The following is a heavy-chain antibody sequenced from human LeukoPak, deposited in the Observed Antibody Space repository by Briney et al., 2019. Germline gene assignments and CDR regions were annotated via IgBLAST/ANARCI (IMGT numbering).Heavy chain of an antibody. CDR1: GFTFSNYN. Sequence: GGSLRLSCAASGFTFSNYNMNWVRQAPGKGLEWVSTISSSRSSYIYYADSVKGRFTISRDNAKNSLYLQMNSLRAEDTAVYYCAKDLDYGMDVWGQGTTVTVSS. CDR2: ISSSRSSYI. V-gene: IGHV3-21*04. CDR3: AKDLDYGMDV. J-gene: IGHJ6*02.